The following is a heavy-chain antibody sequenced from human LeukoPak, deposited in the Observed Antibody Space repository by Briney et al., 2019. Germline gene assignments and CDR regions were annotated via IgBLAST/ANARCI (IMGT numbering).Heavy chain of an antibody. CDR2: IWYDGSNR. Sequence: GGSLKLSCAASGIPFNNYGMHWVRQAPGKGLEWVAVIWYDGSNRLYADSVKGRFTISRDNSKNTLYLQMNSLRAEDTAVYYCAKALPHTALYDYWGQGTLVTVSS. V-gene: IGHV3-30*02. CDR3: AKALPHTALYDY. D-gene: IGHD5-18*01. CDR1: GIPFNNYG. J-gene: IGHJ4*02.